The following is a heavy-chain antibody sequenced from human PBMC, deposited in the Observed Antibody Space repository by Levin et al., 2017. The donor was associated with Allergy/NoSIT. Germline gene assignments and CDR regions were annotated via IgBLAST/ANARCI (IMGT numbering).Heavy chain of an antibody. Sequence: PSETLSLTCTVSGGSISSSSHHWGWVRQPPGKGLEWIGSIYYTGTTYYRPSLRGRVTLSVDTSKNQFSLKLTSVTAADTAMYYCAGEYSSSSAYWGQGTLVTVSS. CDR3: AGEYSSSSAY. D-gene: IGHD6-6*01. CDR2: IYYTGTT. CDR1: GGSISSSSHH. V-gene: IGHV4-39*07. J-gene: IGHJ4*02.